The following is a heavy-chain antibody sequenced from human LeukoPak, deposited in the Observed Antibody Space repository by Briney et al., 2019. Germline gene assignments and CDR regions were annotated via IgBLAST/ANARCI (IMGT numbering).Heavy chain of an antibody. Sequence: ASVKVSCKASGYTFTGYYMHWVRQAPGQGLEWMGRINPNSGGTNYAQKFQGRVTMTRDTSISTAYMELSRLRSDDTAVYYCARVGLSYYGMDVWDQGTTVTVSS. CDR1: GYTFTGYY. J-gene: IGHJ6*02. CDR2: INPNSGGT. D-gene: IGHD3-10*01. CDR3: ARVGLSYYGMDV. V-gene: IGHV1-2*06.